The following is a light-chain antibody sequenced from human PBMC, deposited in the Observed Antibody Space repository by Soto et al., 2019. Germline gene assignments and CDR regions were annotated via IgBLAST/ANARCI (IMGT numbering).Light chain of an antibody. Sequence: DIVMTQSPLSLPVTPGEPASISCRSSQSLLHSNGYNYLHWYLQKPGQSPQLLIYLGSNRASGVPDRFSGSGSGTDFTLKISRVEAEDVGVYYCMQALQAPSTFGQGTRWIS. CDR3: MQALQAPST. CDR2: LGS. J-gene: IGKJ1*01. CDR1: QSLLHSNGYNY. V-gene: IGKV2-28*01.